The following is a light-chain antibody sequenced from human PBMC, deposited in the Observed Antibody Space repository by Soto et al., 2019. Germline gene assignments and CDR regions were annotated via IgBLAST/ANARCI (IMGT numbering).Light chain of an antibody. V-gene: IGKV3-20*01. CDR2: GAS. CDR1: QSIINTY. J-gene: IGKJ2*01. Sequence: EIVLTQSPGTLSLSPGERATLSCRASQSIINTYLAWYQKKPGQAPRLLIYGASTRATDIPDRFSGSGSATDFPLTISRLEPEDLAVYYCHHYGRSPGTFGQGTKLEIK. CDR3: HHYGRSPGT.